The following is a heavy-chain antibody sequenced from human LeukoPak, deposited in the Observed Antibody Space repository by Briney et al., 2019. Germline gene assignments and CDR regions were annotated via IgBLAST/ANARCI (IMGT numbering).Heavy chain of an antibody. Sequence: SETLSLTCTVSGGSIRSDYWSWVRQPPGKGLEWIRHIYYTGSTNYNPSLRSRLTISLDTSTSQFSLRLSSVTAADTAVYYCARHKPTGSYPLELWGQGTLVTVSS. CDR2: IYYTGST. D-gene: IGHD3-10*01. CDR3: ARHKPTGSYPLEL. V-gene: IGHV4-59*08. J-gene: IGHJ4*02. CDR1: GGSIRSDY.